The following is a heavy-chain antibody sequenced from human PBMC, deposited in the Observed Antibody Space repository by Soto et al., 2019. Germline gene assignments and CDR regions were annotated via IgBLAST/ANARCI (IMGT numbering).Heavy chain of an antibody. CDR3: ARDWGGSGATMIVVAPDAFDI. D-gene: IGHD3-22*01. CDR2: ISAYNGNT. J-gene: IGHJ3*02. V-gene: IGHV1-18*01. Sequence: ASVKVSCKASGYTFTSYGISWVRQAPGQGLEWMGWISAYNGNTNYAQRLQGRVTMTTDTSTSTAYMELRSLRSDDTAVYYCARDWGGSGATMIVVAPDAFDIWGQGTMVTVSS. CDR1: GYTFTSYG.